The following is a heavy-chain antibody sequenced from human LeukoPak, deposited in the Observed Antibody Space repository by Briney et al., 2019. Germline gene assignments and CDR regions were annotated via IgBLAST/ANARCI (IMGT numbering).Heavy chain of an antibody. V-gene: IGHV3-23*01. J-gene: IGHJ3*02. D-gene: IGHD6-6*01. CDR2: ISGSGGST. Sequence: TGGSLRLSCAASGFTVSSNYMSWVRQAPGKGLEWVSAISGSGGSTFYVDSVKGRFTISRDNSKNTLYLQMNSLRAEDTAVYYCAMSYSSSSVVAFDIWGQGTMVTVSS. CDR3: AMSYSSSSVVAFDI. CDR1: GFTVSSNY.